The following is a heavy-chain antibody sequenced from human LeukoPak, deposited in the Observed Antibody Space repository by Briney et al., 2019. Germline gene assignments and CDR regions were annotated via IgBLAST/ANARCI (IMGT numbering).Heavy chain of an antibody. D-gene: IGHD2-2*01. Sequence: NSSETLSLTCAVSGYSISSGYYWGWIRQPPGKGLEWIGNIYHSGSTYYNLSLKSRVTISVDTSKNQFSLKLSSVTAADTAVYYCARLPYHCSSSSCNPTGPDYWGQGTLVTVSS. CDR3: ARLPYHCSSSSCNPTGPDY. CDR1: GYSISSGYY. V-gene: IGHV4-38-2*01. CDR2: IYHSGST. J-gene: IGHJ4*02.